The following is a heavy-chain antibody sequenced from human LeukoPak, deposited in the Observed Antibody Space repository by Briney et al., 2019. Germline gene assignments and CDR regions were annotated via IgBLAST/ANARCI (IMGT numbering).Heavy chain of an antibody. D-gene: IGHD3-3*01. Sequence: PSETLSLTCAVSGYSISSGYYWGWIRQPPGKGLEWIGSIYHSGSTYYNPSLKSRVTISVDTSKNQFSLKLSSVTAADTAVYHCARSHSRFLEWFGWFDPWGQGTLVTVSS. CDR1: GYSISSGYY. J-gene: IGHJ5*02. V-gene: IGHV4-38-2*01. CDR3: ARSHSRFLEWFGWFDP. CDR2: IYHSGST.